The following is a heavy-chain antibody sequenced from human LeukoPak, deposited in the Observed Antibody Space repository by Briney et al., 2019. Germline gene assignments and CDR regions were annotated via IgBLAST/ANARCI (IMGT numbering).Heavy chain of an antibody. J-gene: IGHJ6*04. CDR2: ISSSGSTI. CDR1: EFTVSSNY. D-gene: IGHD3-10*02. V-gene: IGHV3-11*04. CDR3: AELGITMIGGV. Sequence: GGSLRLSCAASEFTVSSNYMSWIRQAPGKGLEWVSYISSSGSTIYYADSVKGRFTISRDNAKNSLYLQMNSLRAEDTAVYYCAELGITMIGGVWGKGTTVTISS.